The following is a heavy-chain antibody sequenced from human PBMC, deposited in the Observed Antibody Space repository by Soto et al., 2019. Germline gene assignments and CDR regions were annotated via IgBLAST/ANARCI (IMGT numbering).Heavy chain of an antibody. CDR2: INPNSGST. CDR1: GGTFSSYA. D-gene: IGHD4-4*01. J-gene: IGHJ4*02. Sequence: ASVKVSCKASGGTFSSYAISWVRQAPGQGLEWMGWINPNSGSTNYAQKFQGRVTMTRDTSISTAYMELSRLRSDDTAVYYCARVTTSVWGQGTLVTVSS. V-gene: IGHV1-2*02. CDR3: ARVTTSV.